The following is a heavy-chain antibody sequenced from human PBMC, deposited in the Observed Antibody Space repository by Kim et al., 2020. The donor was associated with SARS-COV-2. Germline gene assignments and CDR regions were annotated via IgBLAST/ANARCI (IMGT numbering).Heavy chain of an antibody. CDR3: ARDPPPSSGWYYFDY. V-gene: IGHV1-18*01. J-gene: IGHJ4*02. CDR2: ISAYNGNT. CDR1: GYTFTSYG. Sequence: ASVKVSCKASGYTFTSYGISWVRQAPGQGLEWMGWISAYNGNTNYAQKLQGRVTMTTHTSTSTAYMELRSLRSDDTAVYYCARDPPPSSGWYYFDYWGQGTLVTVSS. D-gene: IGHD6-19*01.